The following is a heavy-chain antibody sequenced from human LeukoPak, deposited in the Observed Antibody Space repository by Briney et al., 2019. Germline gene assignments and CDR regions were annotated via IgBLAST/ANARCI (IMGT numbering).Heavy chain of an antibody. CDR3: ARSFMITFGGVIAPFDY. Sequence: ASVKVSCKASGYTFTSYAMHWVRQAPGQRLEWMGWINAGNGNTKYSQKFQGRVTITRDTSASTAYMELSSLRSEDTAVYYCARSFMITFGGVIAPFDYWGQGTLVTVSS. CDR2: INAGNGNT. CDR1: GYTFTSYA. V-gene: IGHV1-3*01. D-gene: IGHD3-16*02. J-gene: IGHJ4*02.